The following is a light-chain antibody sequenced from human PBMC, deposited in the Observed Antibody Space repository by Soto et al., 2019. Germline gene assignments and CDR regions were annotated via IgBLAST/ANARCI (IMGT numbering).Light chain of an antibody. V-gene: IGLV2-14*03. CDR3: LSYTTSSTYV. CDR2: DVS. CDR1: SSDVGGYNY. J-gene: IGLJ1*01. Sequence: QSALTQPASVSGSPGQSITIPCTGTSSDVGGYNYVSWYQQHPGIAPKVMIYDVSNRPSGVSNRFSGSKSGNTASLTISGLQAEDEADYYCLSYTTSSTYVFGPGTKRTVL.